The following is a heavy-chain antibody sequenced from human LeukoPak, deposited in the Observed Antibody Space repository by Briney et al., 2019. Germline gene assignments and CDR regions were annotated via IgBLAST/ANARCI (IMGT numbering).Heavy chain of an antibody. Sequence: SQTLSLTCTVSGGSISSGSYYWSWIRQPAGKGLEWIGRIYTSGSTNYNPSLKSRVTISVDTSKNQFSLKLGSVTAADTAVYYCARDAFYGDGYKFDYWGQGTLVTVSS. D-gene: IGHD5-24*01. CDR2: IYTSGST. J-gene: IGHJ4*02. V-gene: IGHV4-61*02. CDR1: GGSISSGSYY. CDR3: ARDAFYGDGYKFDY.